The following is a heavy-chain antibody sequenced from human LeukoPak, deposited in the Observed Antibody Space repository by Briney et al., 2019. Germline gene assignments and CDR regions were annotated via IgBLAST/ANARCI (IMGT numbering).Heavy chain of an antibody. CDR2: IYSGGST. V-gene: IGHV3-66*01. CDR3: ARGLETYSYYDILTGYSAFGY. D-gene: IGHD3-9*01. J-gene: IGHJ4*02. CDR1: GFTVSSNY. Sequence: GGSLRLSCAASGFTVSSNYMSWVRQAPGKGLEWVSVIYSGGSTYYADSVKGRFTISRDNSKNTLYLQMNSLRAEDTAVYYCARGLETYSYYDILTGYSAFGYWGQGTLVTVSS.